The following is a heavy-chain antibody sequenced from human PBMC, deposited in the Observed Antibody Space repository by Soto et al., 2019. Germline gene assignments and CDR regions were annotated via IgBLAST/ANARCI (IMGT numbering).Heavy chain of an antibody. D-gene: IGHD5-12*01. J-gene: IGHJ4*02. CDR2: INAGNGNT. CDR1: GYTSTRYA. V-gene: IGHV1-3*01. Sequence: QVQFVQSGAEVKKPGASVRVSCRAAGYTSTRYAAHWVRQAPGQRLEWMGWINAGNGNTKYSQTFQGRVTFTRDTSASTVYMELSSLRSEDTAVYYCASGWWSGSEEYFDYWGQGTLVTVSS. CDR3: ASGWWSGSEEYFDY.